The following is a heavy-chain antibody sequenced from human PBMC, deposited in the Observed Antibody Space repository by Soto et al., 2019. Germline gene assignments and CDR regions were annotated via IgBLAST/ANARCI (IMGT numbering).Heavy chain of an antibody. CDR1: GYTFTSYY. Sequence: GASVKVSCKASGYTFTSYYMHWVRQAPGQGLEWMGIINPSGGSTSYAQKFQGRVTMTRDTSTSTVYIELSSLRSEDTAVYYCARGKVGLAGSDYYYYYGMDVWGQGTTVTVSS. V-gene: IGHV1-46*01. J-gene: IGHJ6*02. D-gene: IGHD3-10*01. CDR2: INPSGGST. CDR3: ARGKVGLAGSDYYYYYGMDV.